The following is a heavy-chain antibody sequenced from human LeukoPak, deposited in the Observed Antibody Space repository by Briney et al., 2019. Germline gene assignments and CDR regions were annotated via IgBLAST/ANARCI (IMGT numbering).Heavy chain of an antibody. D-gene: IGHD3-10*01. CDR2: IIPIFGTA. CDR3: ARAKTYYYGSGSYYRNYYYYYYMDV. V-gene: IGHV1-69*05. CDR1: GGTFSSYA. Sequence: SVKVSCKASGGTFSSYAISWVRQAPGQGLEWMGGIIPIFGTANYAQKLQGRVTMTTDTSTSTAYMELRSLRSDDTAVYYCARAKTYYYGSGSYYRNYYYYYYMDVWGKGTTVTVSS. J-gene: IGHJ6*03.